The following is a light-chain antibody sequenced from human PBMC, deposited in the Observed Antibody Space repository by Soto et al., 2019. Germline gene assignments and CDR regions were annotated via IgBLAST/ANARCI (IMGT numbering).Light chain of an antibody. Sequence: EIVLTQSPGTLSLSPGERVTLSCRASQRVTNSYLAWYQQKPSQAPRLLIYGASSRATGIPDRFSGGGSGTDFALPSSTLEHEDFAVYNCLQDGSSAQTYGQGEKVEI. CDR2: GAS. CDR1: QRVTNSY. J-gene: IGKJ1*01. V-gene: IGKV3-20*01. CDR3: LQDGSSAQT.